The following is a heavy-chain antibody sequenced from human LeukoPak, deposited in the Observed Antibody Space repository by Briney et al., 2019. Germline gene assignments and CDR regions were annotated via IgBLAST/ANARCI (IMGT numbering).Heavy chain of an antibody. J-gene: IGHJ5*02. CDR1: GFTFSIYS. V-gene: IGHV3-21*01. Sequence: PGGSLRLSCAASGFTFSIYSMNWVRQAPGKGLEWVSSISSSSSFIYYADSVKGRFTISRDNAKNSLYLQMNSLRAEDTAVYYCARDLGQYYDTSDNWFDPWGQGTLVTVSS. CDR2: ISSSSSFI. D-gene: IGHD3-22*01. CDR3: ARDLGQYYDTSDNWFDP.